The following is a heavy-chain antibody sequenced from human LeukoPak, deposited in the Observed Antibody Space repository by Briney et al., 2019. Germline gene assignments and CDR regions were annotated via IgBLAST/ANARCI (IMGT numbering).Heavy chain of an antibody. CDR3: ARGGYCSGGSCYRWFDP. Sequence: ASVKVSCKASGYTFTSYDINWVRQATGRGLEWMGWMNPNSGNTGYAQKFQGRVTMTRNTSISTAYMELSSLRSEDTAVYYCARGGYCSGGSCYRWFDPWGQGTLVTVSS. V-gene: IGHV1-8*01. CDR2: MNPNSGNT. D-gene: IGHD2-15*01. CDR1: GYTFTSYD. J-gene: IGHJ5*02.